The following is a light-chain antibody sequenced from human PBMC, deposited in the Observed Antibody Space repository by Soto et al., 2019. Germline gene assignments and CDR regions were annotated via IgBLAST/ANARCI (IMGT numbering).Light chain of an antibody. V-gene: IGLV1-40*01. CDR3: QSYDSSLSGWV. Sequence: QSVLTQPPSVSGAPVQRVTISCTGSSSNIGAGYDVHWYQQLPGTAPKLLIYGNSNRPSGVPDRFSGSKYGTSASLAITGLQAEDEADYYCQSYDSSLSGWVFGGGTKLTVL. J-gene: IGLJ3*02. CDR2: GNS. CDR1: SSNIGAGYD.